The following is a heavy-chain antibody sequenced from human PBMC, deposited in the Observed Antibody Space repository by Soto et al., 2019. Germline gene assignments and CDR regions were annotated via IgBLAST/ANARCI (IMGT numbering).Heavy chain of an antibody. CDR2: IYYSGST. Sequence: SETLSLTCTVSGGSISSSSYYWGWIRQPPGKGLEWIGSIYYSGSTYYNPSLKSRVTISVDTSKNQFSLKLSSVTAADTAVYYCARRCAISRICDPWGQGTLVTVSS. J-gene: IGHJ5*02. CDR3: ARRCAISRICDP. V-gene: IGHV4-39*01. CDR1: GGSISSSSYY. D-gene: IGHD3-3*01.